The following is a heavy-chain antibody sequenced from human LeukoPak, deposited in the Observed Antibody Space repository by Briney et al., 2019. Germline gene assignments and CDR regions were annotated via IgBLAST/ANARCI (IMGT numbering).Heavy chain of an antibody. V-gene: IGHV1-69*06. CDR1: GGTFSSYA. CDR2: IIPIFGTA. D-gene: IGHD3-9*01. J-gene: IGHJ4*02. CDR3: ARGGGSILTGYYTFGY. Sequence: SVKVSCKASGGTFSSYAISWVRQAPGQGLEWMGGIIPIFGTANYAQKFQGRVTITADKSTSTAYMELSSLRSEDTAVYYCARGGGSILTGYYTFGYWGQGTLVTVSS.